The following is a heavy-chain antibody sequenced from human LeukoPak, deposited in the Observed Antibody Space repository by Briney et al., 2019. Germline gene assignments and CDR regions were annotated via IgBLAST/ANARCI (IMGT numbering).Heavy chain of an antibody. Sequence: PSETLSLTCAVYGGSFSGYYWSWIRQPPGKGLEWIGEINHSGSTNYNPSLKSRVTISVDTSKNQFSLKLSSVTAADTAVYYCARAILRKFDYWGQGTLVTVSS. CDR2: INHSGST. CDR3: ARAILRKFDY. D-gene: IGHD1-26*01. V-gene: IGHV4-34*01. J-gene: IGHJ4*02. CDR1: GGSFSGYY.